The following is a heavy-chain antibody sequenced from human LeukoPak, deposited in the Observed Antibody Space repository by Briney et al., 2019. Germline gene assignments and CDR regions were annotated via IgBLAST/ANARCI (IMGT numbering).Heavy chain of an antibody. Sequence: SETLSLTCTVSGGSISSADYYWSWIRQPPGKGLEWIGYIYYSGSTNYNPSLKSRVTISVDTSKNQFSLKLSSVTAADTAVYYCARGPPLWAIESHEDAFDIWGQGTMVTVSS. CDR3: ARGPPLWAIESHEDAFDI. CDR2: IYYSGST. J-gene: IGHJ3*02. V-gene: IGHV4-61*08. CDR1: GGSISSADYY. D-gene: IGHD3-16*01.